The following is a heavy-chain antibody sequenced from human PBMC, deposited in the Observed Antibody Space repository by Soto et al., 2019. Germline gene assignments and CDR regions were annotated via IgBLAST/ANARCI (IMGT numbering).Heavy chain of an antibody. CDR2: INPNSGST. CDR3: ARAVMGCSSTSCPLVAYYSYGMDV. Sequence: ASVKVSCKASGYTFTGYYMHWVRQAPGQGLEWMGWINPNSGSTNYAQKFQGWVTMTRDTSISTAYMELSRLRSDDTAVYYCARAVMGCSSTSCPLVAYYSYGMDVWGKGTTVTVSS. J-gene: IGHJ6*04. V-gene: IGHV1-2*04. CDR1: GYTFTGYY. D-gene: IGHD2-2*01.